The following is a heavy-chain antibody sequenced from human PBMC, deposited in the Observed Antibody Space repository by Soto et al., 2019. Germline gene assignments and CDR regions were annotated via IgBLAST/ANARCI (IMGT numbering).Heavy chain of an antibody. Sequence: LRLSCLASGFTFSDFAMTWVRHVPGRGLEWVASLDGAGGSTYYAESVRGRFSISRDNSQNTLFLQMKRLTVDDTAIYYCAAPRDEYGSGVSWFTYGMDIWGEGTTVTVSS. V-gene: IGHV3-23*01. D-gene: IGHD3-10*01. CDR2: LDGAGGST. J-gene: IGHJ6*03. CDR3: AAPRDEYGSGVSWFTYGMDI. CDR1: GFTFSDFA.